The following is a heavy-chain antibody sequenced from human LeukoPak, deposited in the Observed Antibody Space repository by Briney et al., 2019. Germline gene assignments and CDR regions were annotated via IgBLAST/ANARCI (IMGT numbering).Heavy chain of an antibody. CDR3: ANPYSSGWYWSRNGMDV. Sequence: PGGSLRLSCAASGFTFSSYAMSWVRQAPGKGLEWVSAISGSGGSIYYADSVKGRFTISRDNSKNTLYLQMNSLRAEDTAVYNCANPYSSGWYWSRNGMDVWGQGTTVTVSS. CDR2: ISGSGGSI. D-gene: IGHD6-19*01. CDR1: GFTFSSYA. V-gene: IGHV3-23*01. J-gene: IGHJ6*02.